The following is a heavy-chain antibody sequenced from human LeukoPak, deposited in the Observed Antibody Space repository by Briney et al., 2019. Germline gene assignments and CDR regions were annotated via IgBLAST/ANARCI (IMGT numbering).Heavy chain of an antibody. V-gene: IGHV3-48*03. CDR3: ARVGLDYYGSGSYYTGPDWFDP. Sequence: PGGSLRLSCAASGFTFSSYEMNWVRQAPGKGLEWVSYISSSGSTIYYADSVKGRFTISRDNAKNSLYLQMNSLRAEDTAVYYCARVGLDYYGSGSYYTGPDWFDPWGQGTLVTVSS. D-gene: IGHD3-10*01. CDR1: GFTFSSYE. CDR2: ISSSGSTI. J-gene: IGHJ5*02.